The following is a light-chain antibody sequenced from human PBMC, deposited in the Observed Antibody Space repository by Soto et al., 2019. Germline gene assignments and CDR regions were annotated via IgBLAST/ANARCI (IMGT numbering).Light chain of an antibody. J-gene: IGKJ1*01. V-gene: IGKV3-15*01. Sequence: ERVVTQSPATLSASPGDRATLFCRASQSVRSDLAWYQHKPGQAPRLLIYGASTRATGVPARFSGSGSGTGFTLTISSLQSEDSAVYYCQQYNYWPRTFGQGTKV. CDR3: QQYNYWPRT. CDR2: GAS. CDR1: QSVRSD.